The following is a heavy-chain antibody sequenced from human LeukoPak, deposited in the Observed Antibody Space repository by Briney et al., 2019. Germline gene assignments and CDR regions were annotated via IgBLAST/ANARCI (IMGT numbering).Heavy chain of an antibody. V-gene: IGHV4-34*01. Sequence: SETLSLTCAVYGVSFSGYYWSWIRQPPGKGLEWIGEINHSGSTNYNPSLKSRITISVDTSKNQFSLKLSSVTAADTAVYYCARTRQWLVRPSYFDYWGQGTLVTVSS. J-gene: IGHJ4*02. CDR2: INHSGST. CDR1: GVSFSGYY. CDR3: ARTRQWLVRPSYFDY. D-gene: IGHD6-19*01.